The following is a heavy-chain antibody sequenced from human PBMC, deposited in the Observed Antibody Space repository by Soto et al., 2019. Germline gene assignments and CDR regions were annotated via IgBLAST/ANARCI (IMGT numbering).Heavy chain of an antibody. CDR2: IYYSGST. CDR1: GGSISSYY. J-gene: IGHJ6*02. CDR3: ARDREGYDFWSGYYYYDGMDV. D-gene: IGHD3-3*01. Sequence: SETLSLTCTVSGGSISSYYWSWIRQPPGKGLEWIGYIYYSGSTNYNPSLKSRVTISVDTSKNQFSLKLSSVTAADTAVYYCARDREGYDFWSGYYYYDGMDVWGQGTTVTVSS. V-gene: IGHV4-59*01.